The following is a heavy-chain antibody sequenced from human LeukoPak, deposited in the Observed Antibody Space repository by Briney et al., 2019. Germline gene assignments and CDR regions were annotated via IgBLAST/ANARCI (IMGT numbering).Heavy chain of an antibody. J-gene: IGHJ5*02. D-gene: IGHD2-15*01. CDR1: GYTFTGYY. V-gene: IGHV1-2*02. CDR3: ALTGPGSSSHYIWFDP. Sequence: ASVKVSCKASGYTFTGYYMHWMRQAPGQGLEWMGWINPNSGGTNHAQKFQGRVTMTRDTSISTAYMELSRLRSDDTAVYYCALTGPGSSSHYIWFDPWGQGTLVTVSS. CDR2: INPNSGGT.